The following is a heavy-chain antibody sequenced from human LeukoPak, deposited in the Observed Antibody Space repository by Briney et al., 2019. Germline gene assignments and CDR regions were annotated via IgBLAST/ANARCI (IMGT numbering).Heavy chain of an antibody. V-gene: IGHV3-74*01. CDR3: AREGRYYYYYYYMDV. CDR1: GFTFSSYW. J-gene: IGHJ6*03. CDR2: INSDGSST. Sequence: PGGSLRLSCAASGFTFSSYWMHWVRQAPGKGLVWVSRINSDGSSTSYADSVKGRFTISRDNAKNTLYLQMNSLRAEDTAVYYCAREGRYYYYYYYMDVWGKGTTVTVSS.